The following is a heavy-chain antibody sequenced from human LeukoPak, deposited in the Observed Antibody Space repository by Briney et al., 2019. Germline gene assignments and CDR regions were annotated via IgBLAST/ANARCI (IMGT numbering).Heavy chain of an antibody. Sequence: GGSLRLSCVGSGFAAFENYGMSWVRQAPGKGLEWVALISYDGSNKYYADSVKGRFTISRDNAKNSVYLQMNSLTAEDTAVYYCARGSGDMDVWGKGTTV. CDR1: GFAAFENYG. CDR2: ISYDGSNK. J-gene: IGHJ6*03. V-gene: IGHV3-30*03. CDR3: ARGSGDMDV. D-gene: IGHD4-17*01.